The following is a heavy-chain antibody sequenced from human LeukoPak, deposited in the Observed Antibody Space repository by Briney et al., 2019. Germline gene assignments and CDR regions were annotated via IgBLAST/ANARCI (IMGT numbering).Heavy chain of an antibody. CDR1: GFTFSNYA. V-gene: IGHV3-30-3*01. D-gene: IGHD6-13*01. CDR2: TSYDGGTK. CDR3: ASQYTSSRIFDD. Sequence: PGTSLRLSCIASGFTFSNYAMHWVRQAPGKGLEWVAVTSYDGGTKYYADSVKGRFSISRDNSKNTLYLQMNSLRAEDTAVYFCASQYTSSRIFDDWGQGTLVTVSS. J-gene: IGHJ4*02.